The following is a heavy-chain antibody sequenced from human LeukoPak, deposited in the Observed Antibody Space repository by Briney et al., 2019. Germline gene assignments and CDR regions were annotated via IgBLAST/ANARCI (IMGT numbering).Heavy chain of an antibody. D-gene: IGHD3-16*02. J-gene: IGHJ5*01. CDR3: ARAHQRLGGLSFPDS. Sequence: GASVKVSCKASGYTFTNYAMNWVRQAPGQGLEWMGWINPNTGNPMYAQGFTGRFVFSLDTSVTTTYLQINGLEAEDTAVYYCARAHQRLGGLSFPDSWGQGTLVTVSS. CDR2: INPNTGNP. V-gene: IGHV7-4-1*02. CDR1: GYTFTNYA.